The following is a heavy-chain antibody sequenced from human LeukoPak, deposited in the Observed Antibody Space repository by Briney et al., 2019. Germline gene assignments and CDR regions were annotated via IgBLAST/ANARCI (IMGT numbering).Heavy chain of an antibody. CDR3: ARCGAAVTTHFSH. Sequence: ASAQVSCKASGYSFSIYGITWARQAPGQGLEYLGWISASDGTTNYAQKVQDRVTMTTDTSTSTAYLELRSLRSEDTAVYYCARCGAAVTTHFSHWGQGTLVTVSS. D-gene: IGHD4-17*01. CDR2: ISASDGTT. J-gene: IGHJ4*02. V-gene: IGHV1-18*01. CDR1: GYSFSIYG.